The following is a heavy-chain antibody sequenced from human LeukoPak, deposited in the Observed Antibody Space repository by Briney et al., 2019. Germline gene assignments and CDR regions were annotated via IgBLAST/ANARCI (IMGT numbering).Heavy chain of an antibody. V-gene: IGHV3-23*01. D-gene: IGHD3-3*01. CDR3: AKAELGVDTFFDY. CDR1: GFSFSSYA. Sequence: GGSLRLSCAASGFSFSSYAMSWARQAPGKGLEWVSAVNARGYSTYYADSVKGRFTISRDNSKRTLFLQMNSLRAEDTAFYYCAKAELGVDTFFDYWGQGTLVTVSS. J-gene: IGHJ4*02. CDR2: VNARGYST.